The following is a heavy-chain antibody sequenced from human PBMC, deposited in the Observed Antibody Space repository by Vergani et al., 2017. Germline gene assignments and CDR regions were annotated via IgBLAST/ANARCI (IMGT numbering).Heavy chain of an antibody. V-gene: IGHV4-39*01. D-gene: IGHD2-2*01. CDR1: GGSISSSSYY. Sequence: QLQLQESGPGLVKPSETLSLTCTVSGGSISSSSYYWGWIRQPPGKGLEWIGSIYYRGSTYYNPSLKSRVTISVDTSKNQFSLKLSTVTAADTAVYYCARHDGYCSSTSCYSPNFDYWGQGTLVTVSS. CDR3: ARHDGYCSSTSCYSPNFDY. CDR2: IYYRGST. J-gene: IGHJ4*02.